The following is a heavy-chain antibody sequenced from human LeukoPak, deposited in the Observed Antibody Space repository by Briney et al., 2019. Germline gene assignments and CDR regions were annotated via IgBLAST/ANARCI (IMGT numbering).Heavy chain of an antibody. CDR1: GYTFTSYA. Sequence: ASVKVSCKASGYTFTSYAMNWVRQAPGQGLEWMGWINTNTGNPTYAQGFTGRFVFSLDTSVSTAYLQTSSLKAEDTAVYYCARDPSGSGENWFDPWGQGTLVTVSS. CDR2: INTNTGNP. J-gene: IGHJ5*02. V-gene: IGHV7-4-1*02. D-gene: IGHD2-15*01. CDR3: ARDPSGSGENWFDP.